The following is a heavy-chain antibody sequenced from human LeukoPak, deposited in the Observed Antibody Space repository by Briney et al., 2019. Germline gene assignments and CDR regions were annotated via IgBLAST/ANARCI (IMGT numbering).Heavy chain of an antibody. CDR2: IRYDGSNK. CDR3: AKEPREWELPDY. V-gene: IGHV3-30*02. D-gene: IGHD1-26*01. Sequence: GGSLRLSCAASGFSFSTYGMHWVREAPGKGLEWVAFIRYDGSNKYYADSVKGRFTISRDNSRNTLYLQMNSLRVEDTAVYYCAKEPREWELPDYWGQGTLVTVSS. CDR1: GFSFSTYG. J-gene: IGHJ4*02.